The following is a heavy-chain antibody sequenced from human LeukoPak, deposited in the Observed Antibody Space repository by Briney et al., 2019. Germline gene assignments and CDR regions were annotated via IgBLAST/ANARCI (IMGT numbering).Heavy chain of an antibody. CDR1: GFTFSSYG. D-gene: IGHD3-3*01. CDR3: ARDRDFGVVITYFDY. CDR2: IHHDGSNK. V-gene: IGHV3-30*02. J-gene: IGHJ4*02. Sequence: GGSPRLSCAASGFTFSSYGMHWVRQAPGKGLDWVAFIHHDGSNKYYADSVKGRFTISRDNSKNTLYLQMNSLRAEDTAVYYCARDRDFGVVITYFDYWGQGTLVTVSS.